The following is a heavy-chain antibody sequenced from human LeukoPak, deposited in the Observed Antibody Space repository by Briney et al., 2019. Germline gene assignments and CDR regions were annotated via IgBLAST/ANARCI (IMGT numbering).Heavy chain of an antibody. V-gene: IGHV4-34*01. CDR3: ARGQRDPIVVVTYFDY. J-gene: IGHJ4*02. CDR1: GGSFSGYY. CDR2: INHSGST. D-gene: IGHD2-21*02. Sequence: PSETLSLTCAVYGGSFSGYYWSWIRQPPGKGLEWIGEINHSGSTNYNPSFKSRVTISVDTSKNQFSLKLSSVTAADTAVYYCARGQRDPIVVVTYFDYWGQGTLVTVSS.